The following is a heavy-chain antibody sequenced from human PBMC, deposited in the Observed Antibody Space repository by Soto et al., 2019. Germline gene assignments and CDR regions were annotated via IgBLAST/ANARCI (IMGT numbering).Heavy chain of an antibody. CDR1: GFNFNSYA. Sequence: ESGGGVVQPGRSLRLSCVASGFNFNSYALQLVRQAPGKGLEWVAVISYDGSNTYYADSVRGRFTVSRDMSKNTLYLQMSSLRPEDTAVYYCARGGEGDYGVQGCDYWGQGTLVTVSS. CDR2: ISYDGSNT. V-gene: IGHV3-30-3*01. CDR3: ARGGEGDYGVQGCDY. J-gene: IGHJ4*02. D-gene: IGHD4-17*01.